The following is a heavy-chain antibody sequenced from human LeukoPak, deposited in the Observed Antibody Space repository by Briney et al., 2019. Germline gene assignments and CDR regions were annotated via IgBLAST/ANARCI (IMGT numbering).Heavy chain of an antibody. D-gene: IGHD3-3*01. V-gene: IGHV1-2*02. CDR2: INPNSGDT. CDR3: AKDGTRYGLWSGYLYLDY. J-gene: IGHJ4*02. CDR1: GYTFTGYY. Sequence: SSVKVSCKASGYTFTGYYIHWVRQAPGQGPEWMGWINPNSGDTYYAQKFQGRVTMTRDTSITTAYMELSSLRSDDTAVYYCAKDGTRYGLWSGYLYLDYWGQGTLVTVSS.